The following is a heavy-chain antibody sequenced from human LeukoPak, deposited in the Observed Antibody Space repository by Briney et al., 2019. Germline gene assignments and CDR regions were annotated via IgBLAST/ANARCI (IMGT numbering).Heavy chain of an antibody. CDR2: IYYSGST. V-gene: IGHV4-59*08. D-gene: IGHD2-2*01. CDR1: GGSLCRFY. CDR3: ARHRHCSSNSCYEYGMDV. J-gene: IGHJ6*02. Sequence: PPGSPSLTRAVSGGSLCRFYCSWGPPPPGEGVGGVGYIYYSGSTNYNRSLKSRVTISVDTSKNQFSLKLSSVTAADTAVYYCARHRHCSSNSCYEYGMDVWGQGTPVTVSS.